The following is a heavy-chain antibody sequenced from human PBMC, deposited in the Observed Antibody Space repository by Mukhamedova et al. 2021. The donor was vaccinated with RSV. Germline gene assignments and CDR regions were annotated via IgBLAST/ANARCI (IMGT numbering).Heavy chain of an antibody. CDR3: ARDRKWVIYDY. CDR2: IETDGSAT. J-gene: IGHJ4*02. Sequence: GKGLVWVSRIETDGSATTYADSVKGRFTISRDNAKNTLYLQMNSLRAEDTAVYYCARDRKWVIYDYWGQGTLVTVSS. D-gene: IGHD1-26*01. V-gene: IGHV3-74*01.